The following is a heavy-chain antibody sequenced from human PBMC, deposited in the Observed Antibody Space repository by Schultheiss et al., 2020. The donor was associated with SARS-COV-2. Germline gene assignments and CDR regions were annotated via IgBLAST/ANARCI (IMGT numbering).Heavy chain of an antibody. CDR2: IYYSGST. V-gene: IGHV4-38-2*01. J-gene: IGHJ4*02. CDR1: GFTFSSYW. D-gene: IGHD2-21*02. Sequence: GSLRLSCAASGFTFSSYWMSWVRQAPGKGLEWIGSIYYSGSTYYNPSLKSRVTISVDTSKNQFSLKLSSVTAADTAVYYCASATEVTAIPWWGQGTLVTVSS. CDR3: ASATEVTAIPW.